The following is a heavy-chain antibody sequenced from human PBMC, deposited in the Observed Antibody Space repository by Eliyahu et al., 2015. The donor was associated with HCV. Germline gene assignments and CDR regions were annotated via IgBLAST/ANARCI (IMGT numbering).Heavy chain of an antibody. CDR2: IYHSGTT. V-gene: IGHV4-38-2*02. CDR1: GYSISSDYY. J-gene: IGHJ2*01. CDR3: ARLDSSGLVPDWYFDL. D-gene: IGHD3-22*01. Sequence: QVQLQESGPGLVKPSEXLSLTCTVSGYSISSDYYWGWXRQPPGEGLEWIGIIYHSGTTYYNPSLKSRVTISVDTSKNQFSLKLSSVTAADTAVYYCARLDSSGLVPDWYFDLWGRGTLVTVSS.